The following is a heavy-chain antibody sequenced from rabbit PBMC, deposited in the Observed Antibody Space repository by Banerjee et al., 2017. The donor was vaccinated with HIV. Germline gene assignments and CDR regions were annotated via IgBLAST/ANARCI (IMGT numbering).Heavy chain of an antibody. CDR2: IVAGSSGTT. D-gene: IGHD1-1*01. CDR3: ARAGGFENYFNL. Sequence: QSLEESGGDLVKPEGSLTLTCIASGIDFSGVYYMCWVRQAPGKGLEWIACIVAGSSGTTYYASWAKGRFTISKTSSTTVTLQMTSLTAADTATYFCARAGGFENYFNLWGQGTLVTVS. J-gene: IGHJ4*01. V-gene: IGHV1S40*01. CDR1: GIDFSGVYY.